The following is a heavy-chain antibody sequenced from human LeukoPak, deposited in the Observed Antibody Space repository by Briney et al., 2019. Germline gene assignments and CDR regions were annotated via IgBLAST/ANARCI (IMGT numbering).Heavy chain of an antibody. CDR3: ARRYCGGDCHSPYFDY. Sequence: PGGSLRLSCAASGFTLSSYWMSWVRPAPGKGLEWVANIKQDGSERYYVDSVKGRFTISRDNAKNSLYLQMNSLRAEDTAVYYCARRYCGGDCHSPYFDYWGQGTLVTVSS. V-gene: IGHV3-7*01. CDR1: GFTLSSYW. CDR2: IKQDGSER. D-gene: IGHD2-21*02. J-gene: IGHJ4*02.